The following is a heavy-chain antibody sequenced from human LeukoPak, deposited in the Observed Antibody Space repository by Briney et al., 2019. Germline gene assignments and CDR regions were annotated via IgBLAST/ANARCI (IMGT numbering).Heavy chain of an antibody. V-gene: IGHV1-69*01. Sequence: SVKVSCKASGGTFSSYAISWVRQAPGQGLEWMGGIIPVFGTANYAQKFQGRVTITAHESSSTAYMELSSLRSEDTAVYYCARNPATVTIAPYFDYWGQGTLVTVSS. CDR1: GGTFSSYA. D-gene: IGHD4-17*01. CDR3: ARNPATVTIAPYFDY. CDR2: IIPVFGTA. J-gene: IGHJ4*02.